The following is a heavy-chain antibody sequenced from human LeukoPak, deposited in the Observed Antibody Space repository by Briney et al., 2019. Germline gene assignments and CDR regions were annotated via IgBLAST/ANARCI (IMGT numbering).Heavy chain of an antibody. Sequence: GGSLRLSCAASGFAFSSYWMTWVRQSPGKGLEWVANIKPDGSGKNYVDSVKGRFTISRDNAKNSLYLQMNSLRAEDTAVYYCAKDRGEVVAATTPSWFDPWGQGTLVTVSS. CDR2: IKPDGSGK. CDR3: AKDRGEVVAATTPSWFDP. D-gene: IGHD2-15*01. J-gene: IGHJ5*02. V-gene: IGHV3-7*03. CDR1: GFAFSSYW.